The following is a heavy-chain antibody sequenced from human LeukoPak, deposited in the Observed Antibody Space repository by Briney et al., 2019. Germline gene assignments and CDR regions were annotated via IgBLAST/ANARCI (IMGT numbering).Heavy chain of an antibody. J-gene: IGHJ4*02. CDR3: AWGVVPAAIGDY. CDR2: ISSSSSYI. V-gene: IGHV3-21*01. Sequence: GGSLRLSCAASGFTFSSYWMSWVRQAPGKGLEWVSSISSSSSYIYYADSVKGRFTISRDNAKNSLYLQMNSLRAEDTAVYYCAWGVVPAAIGDYWGQGTLVTVSS. CDR1: GFTFSSYW. D-gene: IGHD2-2*02.